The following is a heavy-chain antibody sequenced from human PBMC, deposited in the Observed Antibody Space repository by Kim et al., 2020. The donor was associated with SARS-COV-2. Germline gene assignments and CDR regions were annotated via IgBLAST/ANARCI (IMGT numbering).Heavy chain of an antibody. Sequence: SETLSLTCTVSGGSISSGDYFWNWIRQPPGKGLEWIGYIYYSGSTYYNPSLKSRVTISVDTSKNQFSLKLSSVTAADTAVYYCARDIAAAGYHYYGMDVWGQGTTVTVSS. CDR3: ARDIAAAGYHYYGMDV. V-gene: IGHV4-30-4*01. CDR2: IYYSGST. D-gene: IGHD6-13*01. CDR1: GGSISSGDYF. J-gene: IGHJ6*02.